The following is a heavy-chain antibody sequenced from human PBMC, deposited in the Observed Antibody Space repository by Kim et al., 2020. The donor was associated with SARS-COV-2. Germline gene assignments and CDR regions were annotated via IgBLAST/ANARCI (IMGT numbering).Heavy chain of an antibody. CDR3: ARHRWDYYGMDV. Sequence: TNASPTFQGHVTISADKPISTAYLQWSSVKASDTAMYYCARHRWDYYGMDVWGQGTTVTVSS. J-gene: IGHJ6*02. CDR2: T. D-gene: IGHD1-26*01. V-gene: IGHV5-10-1*01.